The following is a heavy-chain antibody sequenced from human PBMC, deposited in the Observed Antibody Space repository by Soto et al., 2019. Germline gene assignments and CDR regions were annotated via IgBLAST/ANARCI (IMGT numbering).Heavy chain of an antibody. D-gene: IGHD2-15*01. CDR2: INPSSGTT. J-gene: IGHJ4*02. CDR3: ARSLVETTSLFDY. Sequence: QVQLVQSGAEMKQPGASVKLSCQASGYIFIHCFMHWVRQAPGQGLEWMGVINPSSGTTTYAQKFQGRVTVTRDTSTSTVYMELSSLGSGDTAMYYCARSLVETTSLFDYWGQGSLVTVSA. V-gene: IGHV1-46*01. CDR1: GYIFIHCF.